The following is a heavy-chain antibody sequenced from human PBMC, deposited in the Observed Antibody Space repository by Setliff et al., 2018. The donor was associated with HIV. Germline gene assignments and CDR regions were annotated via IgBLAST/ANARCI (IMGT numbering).Heavy chain of an antibody. Sequence: SETLSLTCTVSGGSISSTSYYWGGIRQPPGTGLEWIGYIYTSGSTNYNPSLKSRVTISVDTSKNQFSLKLSSVTAADTAVYYCEVAGQWGQGTLVTVSS. V-gene: IGHV4-61*05. J-gene: IGHJ4*02. CDR2: IYTSGST. CDR3: EVAGQ. D-gene: IGHD6-19*01. CDR1: GGSISSTSYY.